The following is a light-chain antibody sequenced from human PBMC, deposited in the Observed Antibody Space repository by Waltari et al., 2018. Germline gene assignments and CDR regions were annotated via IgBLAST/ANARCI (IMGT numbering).Light chain of an antibody. CDR2: QVS. Sequence: QSALTQPASVSASLGQSITISCTGPGRDIGAYDYVSWYQQPPGKAPKLIIFQVSNRPSGVSDRFSASKSGMTASLSISGLRTDDEAIYYCSSYSTSTYPIFGGGTKVTVL. V-gene: IGLV2-14*01. CDR1: GRDIGAYDY. J-gene: IGLJ2*01. CDR3: SSYSTSTYPI.